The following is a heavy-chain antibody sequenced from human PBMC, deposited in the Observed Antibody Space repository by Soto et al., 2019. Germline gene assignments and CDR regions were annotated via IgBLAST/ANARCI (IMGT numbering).Heavy chain of an antibody. J-gene: IGHJ6*02. CDR1: GFTFSSYS. Sequence: GGSLRLSCAASGFTFSSYSMNWVRQAPGKGLEWVSYISSSSSTIYYADSVKGRFTISRDNAKNSLYLQMNSLRSEDTAVYYCAAYQGTVYYYYYGMDVWGQGTTVTVSS. CDR3: AAYQGTVYYYYYGMDV. D-gene: IGHD2-21*01. V-gene: IGHV3-48*01. CDR2: ISSSSSTI.